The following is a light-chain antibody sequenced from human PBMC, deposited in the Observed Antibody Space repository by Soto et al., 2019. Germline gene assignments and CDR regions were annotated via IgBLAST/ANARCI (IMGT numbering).Light chain of an antibody. CDR1: SSDVGGYNY. CDR3: SSYTSSSTLSTYV. CDR2: DVS. Sequence: QSVLTQPASGYGVPGQAISISGTGTSSDVGGYNYVSWYQHHPGKAPKLMIYDVSNRPSGVSNRFSGSKSGNTASLIISGLQAEDEADYYCSSYTSSSTLSTYVFGTGTKVTVL. V-gene: IGLV2-14*03. J-gene: IGLJ1*01.